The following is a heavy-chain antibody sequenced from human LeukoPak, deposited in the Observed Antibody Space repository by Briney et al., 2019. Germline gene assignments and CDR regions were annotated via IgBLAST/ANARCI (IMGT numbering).Heavy chain of an antibody. V-gene: IGHV6-1*01. CDR1: GDSVSSNSAA. CDR3: ARDRGLAMFIVGATPGAFDI. CDR2: TYYRSKWYN. J-gene: IGHJ3*02. D-gene: IGHD1-26*01. Sequence: SQTLSLTCAISGDSVSSNSAAWNWIRQSPWRGLEWLGRTYYRSKWYNDYAVSVKSRITINPDTSKNQFSLQLNSVTPEDTAVYYCARDRGLAMFIVGATPGAFDIRGQGTMVTVSS.